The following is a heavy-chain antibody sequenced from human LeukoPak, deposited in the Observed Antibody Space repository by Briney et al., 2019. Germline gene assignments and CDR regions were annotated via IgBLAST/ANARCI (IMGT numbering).Heavy chain of an antibody. CDR1: GFTFSSYW. J-gene: IGHJ4*02. Sequence: AGGSLRLSCAASGFTFSSYWMSWVRKAPGKGLERVANIRQDGSEKYYVDSEKGRFTISRDNAKNSLYLQMNSLRAEDTAVYHCARGFSTSCHDYWGQGTLVTVSS. CDR3: ARGFSTSCHDY. V-gene: IGHV3-7*01. D-gene: IGHD2-2*01. CDR2: IRQDGSEK.